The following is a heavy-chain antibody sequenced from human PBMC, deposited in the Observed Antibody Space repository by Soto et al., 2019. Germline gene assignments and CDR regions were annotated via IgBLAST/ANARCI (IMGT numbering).Heavy chain of an antibody. CDR3: ARYQRIAVAGTKYYYYGMDV. D-gene: IGHD6-19*01. J-gene: IGHJ6*02. Sequence: SPTLSLTCAISGDSVSSNSAAWNWIRQSPSRGLEWLGRTYYRSKWYNDYAVSVKSRITINPDTSKNQFSLQLNSVTPEDTAVYYCARYQRIAVAGTKYYYYGMDVWGQGTTVTVSS. CDR1: GDSVSSNSAA. V-gene: IGHV6-1*01. CDR2: TYYRSKWYN.